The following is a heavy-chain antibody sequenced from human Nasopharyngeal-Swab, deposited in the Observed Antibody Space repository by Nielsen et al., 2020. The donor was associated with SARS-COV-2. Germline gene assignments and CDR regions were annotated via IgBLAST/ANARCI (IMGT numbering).Heavy chain of an antibody. V-gene: IGHV3-15*01. D-gene: IGHD3-3*01. J-gene: IGHJ6*02. CDR2: IKSKTDGGTT. Sequence: WIRQPPGQGLEWVGRIKSKTDGGTTDYAAPVKGRFTISRDDSKNTLYLQMNSLKTEDTAVYYCTTDPYYDFWSGYLIREYYYYGMDVWGQGTTVTVSS. CDR3: TTDPYYDFWSGYLIREYYYYGMDV.